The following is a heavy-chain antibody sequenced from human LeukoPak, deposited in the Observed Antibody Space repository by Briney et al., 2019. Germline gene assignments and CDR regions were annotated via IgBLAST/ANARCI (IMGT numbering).Heavy chain of an antibody. Sequence: SVKVSCKASGGTFSSYVISWVRQAPGQGLEWMGGIIPIFGTANYAQKFQGRVTITADESTSTAYMELSSLRSEDTAVYYCATPGLAEIDAFDIWGQGTMVTVSS. J-gene: IGHJ3*02. CDR1: GGTFSSYV. CDR2: IIPIFGTA. CDR3: ATPGLAEIDAFDI. V-gene: IGHV1-69*13. D-gene: IGHD1-14*01.